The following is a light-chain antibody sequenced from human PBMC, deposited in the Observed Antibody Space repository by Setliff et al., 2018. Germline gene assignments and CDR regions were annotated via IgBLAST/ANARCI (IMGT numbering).Light chain of an antibody. CDR1: SSDVGSYNL. Sequence: LTQPASVSGSPGQSITNSCTGTSSDVGSYNLVSWYQQHPGKAPKLMIYEVSKRPSGVSNRCSGSKSGNTASLTISGLQAEDEADYYCCSYAGSSTVYVFGTGTKVTVL. V-gene: IGLV2-23*02. CDR2: EVS. CDR3: CSYAGSSTVYV. J-gene: IGLJ1*01.